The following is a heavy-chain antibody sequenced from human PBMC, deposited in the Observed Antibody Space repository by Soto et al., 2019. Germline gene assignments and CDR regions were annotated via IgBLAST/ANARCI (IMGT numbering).Heavy chain of an antibody. J-gene: IGHJ4*02. CDR2: IYWNDDK. CDR1: GFSLSTSGVG. D-gene: IGHD3-3*01. Sequence: ESGPTLVNPTQTLTLTCTFSGFSLSTSGVGVGWIRQPPGKALEWLALIYWNDDKRYSPSLKSRLTITKDTSKNQVVLTMTNMDPVDTATYYCAREDTIFGVVIIPVFDYWGQGTLVTVS. CDR3: AREDTIFGVVIIPVFDY. V-gene: IGHV2-5*01.